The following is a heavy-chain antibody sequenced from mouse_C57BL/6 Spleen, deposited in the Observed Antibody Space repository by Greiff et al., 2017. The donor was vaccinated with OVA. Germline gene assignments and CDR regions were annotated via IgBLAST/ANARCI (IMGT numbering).Heavy chain of an antibody. V-gene: IGHV8-12*01. CDR3: ARRDSWYFDV. Sequence: QVTLKESGPGILQSSQTLSLSCSSSGFSLSTSGMGVIWIRQPSGNGLDWLVHTYWDDDKRSNPFLKSQLTISKDTSRNQVFLKITSVDTADTATYYCARRDSWYFDVWGTGTTVTVSS. CDR1: GFSLSTSGMG. CDR2: TYWDDDK. J-gene: IGHJ1*03.